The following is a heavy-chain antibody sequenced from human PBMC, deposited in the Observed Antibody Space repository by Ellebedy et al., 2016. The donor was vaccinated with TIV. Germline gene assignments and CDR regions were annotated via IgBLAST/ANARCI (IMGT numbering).Heavy chain of an antibody. Sequence: PGGSLRLSCVASGLSLSNNYMIWVRRAPGKGLEWVSVLYAGCSTFYADSVKGRFTTFRDDSKNTLFLQLSSLGAEDTGVYYCARRTSRSDWVYFDNWGQGTLVTVSS. J-gene: IGHJ4*02. D-gene: IGHD1-26*01. CDR3: ARRTSRSDWVYFDN. CDR2: LYAGCST. CDR1: GLSLSNNY. V-gene: IGHV3-66*04.